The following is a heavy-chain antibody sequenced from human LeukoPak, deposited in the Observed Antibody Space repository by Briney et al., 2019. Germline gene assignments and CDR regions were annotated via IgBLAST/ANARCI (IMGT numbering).Heavy chain of an antibody. J-gene: IGHJ2*01. D-gene: IGHD7-27*01. CDR2: IYYSGST. CDR1: GGSISSYY. CDR3: ARADWGFGNFDL. V-gene: IGHV4-59*01. Sequence: SETLSLTCTVSGGSISSYYWSWIRQPPGKGLEWIGYIYYSGSTNYNPSLKSRVTISVDTSKNQFSLKLSSVTTADTAVYYCARADWGFGNFDLWGRGTLVTVSS.